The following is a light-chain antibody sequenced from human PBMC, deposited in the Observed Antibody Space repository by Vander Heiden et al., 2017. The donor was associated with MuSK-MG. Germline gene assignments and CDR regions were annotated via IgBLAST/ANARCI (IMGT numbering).Light chain of an antibody. CDR2: AAS. Sequence: DIQMTQFPSSLSASVGDRVTITCRASQSISNYLNWYQQKPGKAPRLVIFAASNLQSGVPSRFSGGGSGTDFTLSISSLQPEDFATYYCQQSYSNPRTFGQGTKVDIK. J-gene: IGKJ1*01. V-gene: IGKV1-39*01. CDR1: QSISNY. CDR3: QQSYSNPRT.